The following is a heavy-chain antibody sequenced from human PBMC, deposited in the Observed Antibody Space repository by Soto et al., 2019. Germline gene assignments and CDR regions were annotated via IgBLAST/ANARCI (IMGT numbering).Heavy chain of an antibody. Sequence: GGSLRLSCAASGFTFSSYAMSWVRQAPGKGLEWVSAISGSGGSTYYANSGKGRFPISRDNSKNTLYLQMNSLRAEDTAVYYCAKDLRVVGYCSSTSCYAEFDYWGQGTLVTVSS. CDR3: AKDLRVVGYCSSTSCYAEFDY. CDR2: ISGSGGST. J-gene: IGHJ4*02. D-gene: IGHD2-2*01. CDR1: GFTFSSYA. V-gene: IGHV3-23*01.